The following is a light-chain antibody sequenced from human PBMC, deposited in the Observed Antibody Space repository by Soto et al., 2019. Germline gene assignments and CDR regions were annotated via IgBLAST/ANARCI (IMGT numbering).Light chain of an antibody. CDR2: QVS. Sequence: QSALTQPPSASGSPGQSVTISCSGTSSDVGGYNYVSWYQQYPGKAPKLLIYQVSERPSGVPDRFSGSKSGNTASLTVSGLQAEDEAAYYCSSYAGSDNVVFGGGTKLTVL. J-gene: IGLJ2*01. CDR1: SSDVGGYNY. V-gene: IGLV2-8*01. CDR3: SSYAGSDNVV.